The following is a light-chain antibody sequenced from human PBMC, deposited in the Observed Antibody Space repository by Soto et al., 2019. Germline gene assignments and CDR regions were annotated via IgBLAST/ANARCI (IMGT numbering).Light chain of an antibody. V-gene: IGKV3-20*01. CDR2: GPS. CDR1: QSVSSSY. J-gene: IGKJ1*01. Sequence: EIVLTQSPGTLSLSPGEGATLSCRASQSVSSSYLAWYQQKPGQAPRLLIYGPSRRATGIPDRFSGSGSGTDFTLTISRLEPEEFALYYCQQYGSSMWTFGQGTKVDI. CDR3: QQYGSSMWT.